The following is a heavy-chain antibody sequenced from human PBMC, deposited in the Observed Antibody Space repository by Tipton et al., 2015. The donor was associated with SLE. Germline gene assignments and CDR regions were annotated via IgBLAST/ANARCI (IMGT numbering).Heavy chain of an antibody. V-gene: IGHV4-34*01. J-gene: IGHJ4*02. CDR1: GGSFSGYY. Sequence: TLSLTCAVYGGSFSGYYWSWIRQTPGKGLEWIGEINHSGSTNYNPSLKSRVTILVDTSKNQFSLKLRSVTAADTSVYYCARDFKGIVADYFDYWGQGTLVTVSS. CDR3: ARDFKGIVADYFDY. CDR2: INHSGST. D-gene: IGHD1-26*01.